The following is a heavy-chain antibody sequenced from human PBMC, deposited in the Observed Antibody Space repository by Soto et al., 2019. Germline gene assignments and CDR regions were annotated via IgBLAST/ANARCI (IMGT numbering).Heavy chain of an antibody. J-gene: IGHJ4*02. V-gene: IGHV1-18*01. CDR1: GYTFTSYG. D-gene: IGHD6-19*01. CDR3: ARADRYSSGWYVDY. Sequence: ASVKVSCKASGYTFTSYGISWVRQAPGQGLEWMGWISAYNGNTNYAQKLQGRVTMTADTSTSPAYMELRSLKSDDTAVYYCARADRYSSGWYVDYWGQGTLVTVSS. CDR2: ISAYNGNT.